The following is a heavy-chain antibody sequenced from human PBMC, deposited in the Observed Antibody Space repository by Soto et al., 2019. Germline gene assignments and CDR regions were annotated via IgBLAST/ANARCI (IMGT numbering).Heavy chain of an antibody. V-gene: IGHV3-53*01. Sequence: EVQLVESGGGLIQPGGSLRLSCVVSGFTVSRTNYMSWVRQAPGKGLEWVSVIYPGDTTFYADSVKGRFTISRDNSKNTLYLQMNSLRAEDTAVYYCHGYGYWGQGTLVTVSS. CDR2: IYPGDTT. CDR1: GFTVSRTNY. CDR3: HGYGY. D-gene: IGHD5-12*01. J-gene: IGHJ4*02.